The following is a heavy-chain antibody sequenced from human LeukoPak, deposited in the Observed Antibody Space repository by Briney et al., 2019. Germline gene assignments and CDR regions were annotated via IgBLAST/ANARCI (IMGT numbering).Heavy chain of an antibody. J-gene: IGHJ4*02. V-gene: IGHV3-7*01. CDR3: TRDRSRAEDD. D-gene: IGHD1-14*01. Sequence: GGSLRLSCAAYGFTFSGHWMSWVRRAPGKGLEWVANINQGGSDKYYADSVKGRFTISRDNANNLLYLQMNSLTGEDTAVYYCTRDRSRAEDDWGQGTLVTVSS. CDR2: INQGGSDK. CDR1: GFTFSGHW.